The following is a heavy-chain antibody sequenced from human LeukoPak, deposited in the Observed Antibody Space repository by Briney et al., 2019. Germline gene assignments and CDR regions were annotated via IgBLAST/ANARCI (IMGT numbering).Heavy chain of an antibody. CDR1: GGSISSSSYY. V-gene: IGHV4-39*01. J-gene: IGHJ4*02. D-gene: IGHD3-10*01. Sequence: PSETLSLTCTVSGGSISSSSYYWGWIRQPPGKGLEWIGSIYYSGSTYCNPSLKSRVTISVDTSKTQFSLKLSSVTAADTAVYYCASCYYYGSGSYYDYWGQGTLVTVSS. CDR3: ASCYYYGSGSYYDY. CDR2: IYYSGST.